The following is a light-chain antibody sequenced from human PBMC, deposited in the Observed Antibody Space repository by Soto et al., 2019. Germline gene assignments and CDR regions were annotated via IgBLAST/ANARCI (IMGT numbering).Light chain of an antibody. CDR1: QSVGTY. Sequence: EIVMTQSPATLSVSPGERATLSCRASQSVGTYLAWYQQKPGQAPRLLIYGASTRAAGISTRFSGGGSGTEFTLTIRSLQSEDFAVYYCQQYNDWPRTFGQGTKVGIK. J-gene: IGKJ1*01. CDR2: GAS. V-gene: IGKV3-15*01. CDR3: QQYNDWPRT.